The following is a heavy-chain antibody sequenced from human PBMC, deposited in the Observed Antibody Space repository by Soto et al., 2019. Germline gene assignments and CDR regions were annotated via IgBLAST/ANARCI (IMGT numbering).Heavy chain of an antibody. CDR3: ARDDYKDGGNNWFDP. V-gene: IGHV4-4*07. CDR2: MYTKERT. Sequence: XGTRSLTCTVSGGSITNYYWSWIRQPSGKGLEWIGRMYTKERTNYNLSFKSRVTMSVDTSKNQFSLKLNAVTAADTAVYYCARDDYKDGGNNWFDPWGQGTLVTVSS. J-gene: IGHJ5*02. D-gene: IGHD3-16*01. CDR1: GGSITNYY.